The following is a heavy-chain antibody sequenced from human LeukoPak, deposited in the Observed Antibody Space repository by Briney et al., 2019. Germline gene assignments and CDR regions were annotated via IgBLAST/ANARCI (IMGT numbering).Heavy chain of an antibody. D-gene: IGHD6-19*01. Sequence: PGGSLRLFCAASRFTFSSYWMHWVRQAPGKGLVWVSRINSDGSSTSYADSVKGRFTISRDNAKNTLYLQMNSLRAEDTAVYYCARSSPRIAVAGYWGQGTLVTVSS. CDR1: RFTFSSYW. J-gene: IGHJ4*02. CDR3: ARSSPRIAVAGY. CDR2: INSDGSST. V-gene: IGHV3-74*01.